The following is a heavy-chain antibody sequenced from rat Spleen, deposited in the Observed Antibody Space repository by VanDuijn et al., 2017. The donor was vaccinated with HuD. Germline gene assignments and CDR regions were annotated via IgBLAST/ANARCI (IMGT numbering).Heavy chain of an antibody. Sequence: EVQLVESDGGLVQPGRSLKLSCAASGFIFSDYYMTWVRQAPTKGLEWVSTISYDGSNTYYRDSVKGRFTISRDNAKSTLYLQMNSLRSEDTATYYWARAMYTTDYYYAKGYYVMDAWGQGASVTVSS. J-gene: IGHJ4*01. D-gene: IGHD1-6*01. V-gene: IGHV5-29*01. CDR1: GFIFSDYY. CDR2: ISYDGSNT. CDR3: ARAMYTTDYYYAKGYYVMDA.